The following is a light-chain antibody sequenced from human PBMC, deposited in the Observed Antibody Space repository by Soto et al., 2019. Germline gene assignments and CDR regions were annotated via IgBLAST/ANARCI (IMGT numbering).Light chain of an antibody. V-gene: IGLV4-69*01. J-gene: IGLJ3*02. Sequence: QPVLTQSPSASASLGASVKLTCTLSSGHSSYAIAWHQQQPEKGPRYLMKLNSDGSHSKGDGIPDRFSGSSSGAERYLTISSLQSEDDADYYCQTWGTGTRGVFGGGTKLTVL. CDR2: LNSDGSH. CDR3: QTWGTGTRGV. CDR1: SGHSSYA.